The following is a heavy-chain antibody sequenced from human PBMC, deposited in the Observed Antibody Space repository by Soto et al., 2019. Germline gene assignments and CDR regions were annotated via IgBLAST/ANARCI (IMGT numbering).Heavy chain of an antibody. CDR3: ARDYPVVRGVDYYYGMDV. D-gene: IGHD3-10*01. CDR2: IYSAGNT. Sequence: GGSPRLSFAAPGFTVSSNYMSWVRQAPGKGLEWISIIYSAGNTYYADSVKGRFTISRDNSKNTLYLQMNSLGAEDTAVYYCARDYPVVRGVDYYYGMDVWGQGTTVTVSS. CDR1: GFTVSSNY. V-gene: IGHV3-66*01. J-gene: IGHJ6*02.